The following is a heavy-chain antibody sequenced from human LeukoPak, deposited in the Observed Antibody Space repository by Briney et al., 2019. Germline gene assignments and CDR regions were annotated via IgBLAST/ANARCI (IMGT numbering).Heavy chain of an antibody. D-gene: IGHD6-6*01. CDR1: GFTFSDHY. CDR3: ARVIATRPHYHYYMDV. J-gene: IGHJ6*03. CDR2: ISNSGRTI. V-gene: IGHV3-11*04. Sequence: GGSLRLSCAASGFTFSDHYMSWIRQAPGKGLEWVSYISNSGRTIYYADSVKGRFTISRVNAENSLYLQMNGLRAEDTAVYYCARVIATRPHYHYYMDVWGKGTTVTVSS.